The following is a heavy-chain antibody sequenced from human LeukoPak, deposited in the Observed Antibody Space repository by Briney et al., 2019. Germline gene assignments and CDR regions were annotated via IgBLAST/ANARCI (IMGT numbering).Heavy chain of an antibody. D-gene: IGHD2-2*02. CDR1: GYTFTGYY. CDR3: ARGTVVVPAAILS. J-gene: IGHJ4*02. Sequence: ASVKVSCTASGYTFTGYYMHWVRQAPGQGLEWMGRINPNSGGTNYAQKFQGRVTMTRDTSISTAYMELSRLRSDDTAVYYCARGTVVVPAAILSWGQGTLVTVSS. V-gene: IGHV1-2*06. CDR2: INPNSGGT.